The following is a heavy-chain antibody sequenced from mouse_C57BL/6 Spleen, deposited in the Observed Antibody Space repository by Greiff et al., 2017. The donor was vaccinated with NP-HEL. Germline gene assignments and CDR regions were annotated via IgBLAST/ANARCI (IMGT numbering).Heavy chain of an antibody. J-gene: IGHJ1*03. CDR3: ALTTVVATRYFDV. V-gene: IGHV1-64*01. Sequence: QVQLQQPGAELVKPGASVKLSCKASGYTFTSYWMHWVKQRPGQGLEWIGMIHPNSGSTNYNEKFKSKATLTVDKSSSTAYMQLSSLTSEDAAVYYGALTTVVATRYFDVWGTGTTVTVSS. CDR2: IHPNSGST. D-gene: IGHD1-1*01. CDR1: GYTFTSYW.